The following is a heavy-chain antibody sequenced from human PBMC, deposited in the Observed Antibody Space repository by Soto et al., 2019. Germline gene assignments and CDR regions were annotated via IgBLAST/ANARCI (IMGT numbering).Heavy chain of an antibody. D-gene: IGHD7-27*01. Sequence: QVQLMESGGGVVQPGRSLRLSCAASGFTFSGHGMHWVRQAPGKGLEWVGFIWFDGSNVDYIDSVKDRFTISRDNFRNMLYLQMNSLRAEDTSVYYCARWTGMTPTGGLDYWVQGTLVTVSS. CDR2: IWFDGSNV. CDR3: ARWTGMTPTGGLDY. V-gene: IGHV3-33*03. CDR1: GFTFSGHG. J-gene: IGHJ4*02.